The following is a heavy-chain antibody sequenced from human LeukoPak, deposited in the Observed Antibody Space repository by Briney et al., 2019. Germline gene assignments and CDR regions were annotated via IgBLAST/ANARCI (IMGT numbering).Heavy chain of an antibody. V-gene: IGHV1-46*01. Sequence: ASVKVSCKASGYTFTSYYMHWVRQAPGQGLEWMGIIIPSGGSTSYAQKFQGRVTMTRDTSTSTVYMERSSLRSEDTAVYYCARDRKDYYDSSGSDGMDVWGQGTTVTVSS. CDR1: GYTFTSYY. J-gene: IGHJ6*02. CDR2: IIPSGGST. D-gene: IGHD3-22*01. CDR3: ARDRKDYYDSSGSDGMDV.